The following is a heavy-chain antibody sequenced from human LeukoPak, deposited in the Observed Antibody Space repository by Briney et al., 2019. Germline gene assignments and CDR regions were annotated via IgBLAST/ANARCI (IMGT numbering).Heavy chain of an antibody. CDR3: ARGGYASGWYFVY. CDR1: GGSLNTPNYY. CDR2: IFYSGGT. V-gene: IGHV4-39*07. D-gene: IGHD6-19*01. J-gene: IGHJ4*02. Sequence: PSETLSLTCTVSGGSLNTPNYYWGWIRQTPGKGLEWIGNIFYSGGTYYSPSLTSRVTISLDTSRNQFSLRLNSVAAADTAVYYCARGGYASGWYFVYWGQGTLVTVSS.